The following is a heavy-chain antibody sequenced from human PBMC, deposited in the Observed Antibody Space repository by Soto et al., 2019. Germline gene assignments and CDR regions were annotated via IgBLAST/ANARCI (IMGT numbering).Heavy chain of an antibody. CDR3: ARGRHGSNYYSDY. D-gene: IGHD3-10*01. V-gene: IGHV1-69*01. J-gene: IGHJ4*02. Sequence: QVQLVQSGPEVKKPGSSVKVSCKASGGTFSDSVTSWVRQAPGQGLEWMGGIVPIFGKANLAEKFQDRVTITADESTSTAYMELSSLRSEDSAVYYCARGRHGSNYYSDYWGQGTLVTVSS. CDR2: IVPIFGKA. CDR1: GGTFSDSV.